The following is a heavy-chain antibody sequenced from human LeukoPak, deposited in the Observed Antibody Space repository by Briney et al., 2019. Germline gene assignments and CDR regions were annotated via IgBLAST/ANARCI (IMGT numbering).Heavy chain of an antibody. CDR3: ARDRSNYYNDAFDI. CDR2: IYHSGST. D-gene: IGHD3-3*01. CDR1: GGSISSSNW. V-gene: IGHV4-4*02. Sequence: SETLSLTCAVSGGSISSSNWWSWVRQPPGKGLEWIGEIYHSGSTNYNPSLKSRVTISADKSKNQFSLKLSSVTAADTAVYYCARDRSNYYNDAFDIWGQGTMVTVSS. J-gene: IGHJ3*02.